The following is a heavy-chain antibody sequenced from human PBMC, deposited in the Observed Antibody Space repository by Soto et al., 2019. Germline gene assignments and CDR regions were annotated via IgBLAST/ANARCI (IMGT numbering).Heavy chain of an antibody. Sequence: SEPLSLPCTVSRGSISRYHWGWFRQPPGKGLERIGYIYYSESTNYNPSLKSRVTISVDTSKNQFSLKLSSVTAADTSVYYCARAVTREPVNWFDPWGQGTLVTVSS. D-gene: IGHD2-2*01. CDR1: RGSISRYH. J-gene: IGHJ5*02. V-gene: IGHV4-59*01. CDR3: ARAVTREPVNWFDP. CDR2: IYYSEST.